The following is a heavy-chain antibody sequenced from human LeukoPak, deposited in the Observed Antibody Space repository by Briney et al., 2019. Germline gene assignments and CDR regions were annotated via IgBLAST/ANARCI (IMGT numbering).Heavy chain of an antibody. CDR1: GGSISSSSYY. CDR3: ARGRGDTLPFDL. D-gene: IGHD5-18*01. CDR2: IYYSGST. Sequence: PSETLSLTCTVSGGSISSSSYYWGWIRQPPGKGLEWIGSIYYSGSTYYNPSLKSRVTISVDTSKNQFSLKLSSVTAADTAVYYCARGRGDTLPFDLWGHGTLVTVSS. V-gene: IGHV4-39*01. J-gene: IGHJ4*01.